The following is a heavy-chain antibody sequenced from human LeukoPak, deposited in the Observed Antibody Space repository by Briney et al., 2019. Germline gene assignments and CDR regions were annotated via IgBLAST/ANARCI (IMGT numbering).Heavy chain of an antibody. V-gene: IGHV1-69*04. D-gene: IGHD3-10*01. Sequence: SVKVSCKASGGTFSSYATSWVRQAPGQGLEWMGRIIPILGIANYAQKFQGRVTITADKSTSTAYMELSSLRSEDTAVYYCARDGDYGTGSYYRGCIDSWGQGTPVTVSP. CDR3: ARDGDYGTGSYYRGCIDS. J-gene: IGHJ4*02. CDR1: GGTFSSYA. CDR2: IIPILGIA.